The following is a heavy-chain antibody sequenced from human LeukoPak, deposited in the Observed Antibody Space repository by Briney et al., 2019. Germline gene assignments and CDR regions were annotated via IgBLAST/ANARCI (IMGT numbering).Heavy chain of an antibody. J-gene: IGHJ4*02. CDR2: IYTSGST. D-gene: IGHD6-19*01. V-gene: IGHV4-61*02. Sequence: SETLSLTCTVSGGSISSGSYYWSWIRQPAGKGLEWIGRIYTSGSTNYNPSLKSRVTISVDTSKNQFSLKLSSVTAADTAVYYCARDSSGWSDGTFDYWGQGTLVTVSS. CDR3: ARDSSGWSDGTFDY. CDR1: GGSISSGSYY.